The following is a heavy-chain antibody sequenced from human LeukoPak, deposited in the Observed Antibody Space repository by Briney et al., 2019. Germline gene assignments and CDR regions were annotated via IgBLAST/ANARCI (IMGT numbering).Heavy chain of an antibody. Sequence: GASVKVSCAAFGFTFSDYALNWVRQASGKGLEWVSYISADSSGIYYADSVKGRFTISRDNAKNSLHLQMNNLRAEDTAVYYCARDYIAILGRNAFDIWGQGTMVTVSS. J-gene: IGHJ3*02. CDR2: ISADSSGI. CDR3: ARDYIAILGRNAFDI. CDR1: GFTFSDYA. V-gene: IGHV3-48*01. D-gene: IGHD4-11*01.